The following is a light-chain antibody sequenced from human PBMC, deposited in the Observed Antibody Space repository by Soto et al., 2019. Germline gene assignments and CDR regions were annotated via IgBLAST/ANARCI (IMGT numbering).Light chain of an antibody. CDR3: QQYNSYSQT. Sequence: AIRMTQSPSSLSASTGDRVTITCRASQGISSYLAWYQQKPGKAPKLLIYAASTLQSGVPSRFSGSGSGTDFTLTISCLQSEDFATYYCQQYNSYSQTFGQGTKVEIK. CDR2: AAS. CDR1: QGISSY. J-gene: IGKJ1*01. V-gene: IGKV1-8*01.